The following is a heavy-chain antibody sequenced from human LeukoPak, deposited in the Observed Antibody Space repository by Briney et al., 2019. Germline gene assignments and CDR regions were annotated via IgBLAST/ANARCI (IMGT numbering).Heavy chain of an antibody. Sequence: GGSLRLSCAASGFTFSSYAMHWVRQAPGKGLEWVAVISYDGSNKYYADSVKGRFTTSRDNSKNTLYLQMNSLRAEDTAVYYCARAFQVHIDYWGQGTLVTVSS. V-gene: IGHV3-30-3*01. CDR1: GFTFSSYA. J-gene: IGHJ4*02. CDR2: ISYDGSNK. D-gene: IGHD2/OR15-2a*01. CDR3: ARAFQVHIDY.